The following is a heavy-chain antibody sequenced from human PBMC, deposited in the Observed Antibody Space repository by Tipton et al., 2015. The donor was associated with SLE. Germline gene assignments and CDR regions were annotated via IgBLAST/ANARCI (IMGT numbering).Heavy chain of an antibody. Sequence: TLSLTCTVSGGSISSYYWSWIRQPPGKGLEWIGYIYYSGSTNYNPSLKSRVTISVDTSKNQFSLKLSSVTAADTAVYYCAREEWELLGFDYWGQGTLVTVS. D-gene: IGHD1-26*01. CDR1: GGSISSYY. V-gene: IGHV4-59*01. CDR3: AREEWELLGFDY. CDR2: IYYSGST. J-gene: IGHJ4*02.